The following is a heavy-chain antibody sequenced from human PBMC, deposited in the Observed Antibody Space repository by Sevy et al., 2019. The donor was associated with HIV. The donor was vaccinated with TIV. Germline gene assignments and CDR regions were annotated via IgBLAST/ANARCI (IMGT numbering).Heavy chain of an antibody. V-gene: IGHV3-21*01. Sequence: GGSLRLSCAASGFTFSSYSMNWVRQAPGKGLEWVSSISSSSSYIYYADSVKGRFTISRDNAKNSLYLQMNSLRAEDTAVYYCARELENVGGELGIITKWGQGTLVTVSS. CDR2: ISSSSSYI. CDR1: GFTFSSYS. CDR3: ARELENVGGELGIITK. J-gene: IGHJ4*02. D-gene: IGHD7-27*01.